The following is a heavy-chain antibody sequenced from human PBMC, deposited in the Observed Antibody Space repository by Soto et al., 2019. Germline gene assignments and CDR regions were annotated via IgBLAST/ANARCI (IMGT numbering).Heavy chain of an antibody. CDR2: ISYDGSNK. CDR3: VKDHLNWGIQLLLPFDY. CDR1: GFTFSSYG. Sequence: QVQLVESGGAVVQPGRSLRLSCAASGFTFSSYGMHWVRQAPGKGLEWVAVISYDGSNKYYADSVKGRFTISRDSSKNTLYLQMNSLRAEATAVYYCVKDHLNWGIQLLLPFDYWGQGTLVTVSS. V-gene: IGHV3-30*18. J-gene: IGHJ4*02. D-gene: IGHD5-18*01.